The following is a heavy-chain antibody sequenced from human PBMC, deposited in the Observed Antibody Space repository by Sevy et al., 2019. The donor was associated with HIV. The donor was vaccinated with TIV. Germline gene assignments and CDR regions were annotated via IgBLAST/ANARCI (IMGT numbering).Heavy chain of an antibody. Sequence: SETLSLTCTVSGGSISSYYWSWIRQPAAKGLEWIGLLYTSGSTNYNPSLKSRVTMSVDTSKNQFSLKLSSVTAADTAVYYCARDPYDSSGYYYDYWGQGTLVTVSS. V-gene: IGHV4-4*07. CDR1: GGSISSYY. D-gene: IGHD3-22*01. CDR2: LYTSGST. CDR3: ARDPYDSSGYYYDY. J-gene: IGHJ4*02.